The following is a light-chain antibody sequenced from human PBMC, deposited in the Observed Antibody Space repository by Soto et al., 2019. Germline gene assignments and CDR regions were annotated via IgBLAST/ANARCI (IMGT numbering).Light chain of an antibody. J-gene: IGLJ1*01. V-gene: IGLV1-44*01. CDR2: TNS. Sequence: QSVLTQPPSVSGTPGQRVTISCSGGNSNIGRNPVSWYQEFPGTAPKLLSSTNSRRPSWVPDRFSGSKSGTSASLAISGLRSEDEAVYYCGTSADTVYVFGSGTQLTVL. CDR3: GTSADTVYV. CDR1: NSNIGRNP.